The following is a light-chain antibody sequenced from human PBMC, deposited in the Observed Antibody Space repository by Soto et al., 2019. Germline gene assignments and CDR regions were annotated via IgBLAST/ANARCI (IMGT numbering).Light chain of an antibody. CDR2: KTS. J-gene: IGKJ2*01. CDR1: QSFGRW. V-gene: IGKV1-5*03. CDR3: QEYKTGPGYN. Sequence: EIQLTQSPSTLSASVGDRVTITCRASQSFGRWLAWYQQKPGKAPELLIYKTSTLERGVPSRFSGSGSGTEFTLTISSLQPDDFATYYCQEYKTGPGYNFGQGTRLAIK.